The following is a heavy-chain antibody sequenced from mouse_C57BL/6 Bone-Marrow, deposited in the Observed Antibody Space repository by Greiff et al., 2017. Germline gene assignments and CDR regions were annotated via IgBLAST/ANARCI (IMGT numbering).Heavy chain of an antibody. CDR1: GYTFTSYW. CDR2: IDPSDSYT. Sequence: QVQLQQPGAELVKPGASVKLSCKASGYTFTSYWMQWVKQRPGQGLEWIGEIDPSDSYTNYNQKFKGKATLTVATSSSTAYMQLSSLTSADSGVYYCAREGYGYDGEREYYALDYWGQGTSFTVSS. J-gene: IGHJ4*01. D-gene: IGHD2-2*01. V-gene: IGHV1-50*01. CDR3: AREGYGYDGEREYYALDY.